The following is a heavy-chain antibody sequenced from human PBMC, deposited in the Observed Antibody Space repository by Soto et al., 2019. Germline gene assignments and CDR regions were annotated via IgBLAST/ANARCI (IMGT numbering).Heavy chain of an antibody. CDR3: ARDLDVTTVTTSFDS. CDR2: INPSGRTP. D-gene: IGHD4-17*01. J-gene: IGHJ4*02. CDR1: GFTFSKYY. Sequence: GASVKDSCKTSGFTFSKYYMHWLRQVPGQGLEWVGVINPSGRTPSYAQKFLGRVTVTRDASTATVYLELNSLRSGDTAVYYCARDLDVTTVTTSFDSWGQGTLVTVSS. V-gene: IGHV1-46*01.